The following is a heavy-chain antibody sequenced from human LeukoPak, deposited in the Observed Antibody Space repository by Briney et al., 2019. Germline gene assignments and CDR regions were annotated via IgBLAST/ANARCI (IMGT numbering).Heavy chain of an antibody. CDR3: ARGGDYGDLRYFDY. D-gene: IGHD4-17*01. CDR1: GGAISSYY. J-gene: IGHJ4*02. Sequence: SEILSLTCTVSGGAISSYYWTWIRQPPGKGLEYLGYFFYTGITNYNPSLKSRVTMSVDTSKNHFSLKLSSVATADTAVYYCARGGDYGDLRYFDYWGQGTLVTVSS. CDR2: FFYTGIT. V-gene: IGHV4-59*01.